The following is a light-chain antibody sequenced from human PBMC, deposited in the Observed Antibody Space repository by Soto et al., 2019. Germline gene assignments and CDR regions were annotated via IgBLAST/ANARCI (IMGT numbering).Light chain of an antibody. CDR1: SSDFGGYNF. V-gene: IGLV2-14*01. J-gene: IGLJ1*01. CDR3: SSYTSSSTLV. Sequence: QSALTQPASVSGSPGQSINISCTGTSSDFGGYNFVSWYQQHPGKAPKIMIYDVTNRPSGVSNRFSGSKSGNTASLTISGLQAEDEADYYCSSYTSSSTLVFGTGTKLTV. CDR2: DVT.